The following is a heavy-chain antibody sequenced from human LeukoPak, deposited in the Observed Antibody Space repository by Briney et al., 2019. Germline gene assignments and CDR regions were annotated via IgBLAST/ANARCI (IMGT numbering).Heavy chain of an antibody. J-gene: IGHJ4*02. CDR3: AKDLSGTYMVDY. V-gene: IGHV3-30-3*01. Sequence: PGRSLRLSCAVSGFTFSTYAMHWVRQAPGKGLQWVAMISYHGTNQHYADSVRGRFTISRDNSKNTLYLQMDSLRAEDTAVYYCAKDLSGTYMVDYWGQGTLVIVSS. CDR1: GFTFSTYA. CDR2: ISYHGTNQ. D-gene: IGHD1-26*01.